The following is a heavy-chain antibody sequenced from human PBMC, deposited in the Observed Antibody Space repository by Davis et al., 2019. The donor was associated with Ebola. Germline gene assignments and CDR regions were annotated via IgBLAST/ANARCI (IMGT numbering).Heavy chain of an antibody. J-gene: IGHJ5*02. CDR2: IIPILGIA. Sequence: SVKVSCKASGGTFSSYAISWVRQAPGQGLEWMGRIIPILGIANYAQKFQGRVTITADESTSTAYMELSSLRSEDTAVYYCARGLTSEYCSSTSCYDRFDPWGQGTLVTVSS. CDR1: GGTFSSYA. D-gene: IGHD2-2*01. V-gene: IGHV1-69*04. CDR3: ARGLTSEYCSSTSCYDRFDP.